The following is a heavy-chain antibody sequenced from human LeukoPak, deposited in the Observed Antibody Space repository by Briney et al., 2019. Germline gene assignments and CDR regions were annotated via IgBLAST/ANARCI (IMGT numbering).Heavy chain of an antibody. CDR2: IWYDGSRQ. J-gene: IGHJ4*02. Sequence: PGGSLRLSCAASGFTFSTSGMHWVRQAPDKGLEWVAIIWYDGSRQYYADSVKGRFAISRDNSKDTLFLQMNSLRVEDTAVYYCARGWYKVDYWGQGTLVTVSS. D-gene: IGHD1-1*01. CDR1: GFTFSTSG. CDR3: ARGWYKVDY. V-gene: IGHV3-33*01.